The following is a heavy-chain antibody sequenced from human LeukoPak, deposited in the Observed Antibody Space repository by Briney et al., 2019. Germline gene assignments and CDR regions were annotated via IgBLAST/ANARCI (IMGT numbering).Heavy chain of an antibody. CDR3: ARVDCSGGSCYRFDY. CDR2: INPNDATT. J-gene: IGHJ4*02. V-gene: IGHV1-46*01. Sequence: GASVKVSCKASGYTLTSYYMQWVRQAPGQGLEWMGIINPNDATTGSARKFQGRVTMTRDTSTSTVYMELRSLTSEDTAVYYCARVDCSGGSCYRFDYWGQGTLVTVSS. D-gene: IGHD2-15*01. CDR1: GYTLTSYY.